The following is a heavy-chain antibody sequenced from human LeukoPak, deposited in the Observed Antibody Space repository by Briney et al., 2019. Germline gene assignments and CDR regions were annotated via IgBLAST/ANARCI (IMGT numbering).Heavy chain of an antibody. D-gene: IGHD5-12*01. J-gene: IGHJ4*02. Sequence: GGSLRLSWAASGFTFSSYAMSWVRQAPGKGLEWVSGISGSAYSTYYADSVQGRFTISRDNSKNTLYLQMNSLRAEDTAVYYCAKEAGYSGYDYPDYWGQGTLVTVSS. V-gene: IGHV3-23*01. CDR3: AKEAGYSGYDYPDY. CDR1: GFTFSSYA. CDR2: ISGSAYST.